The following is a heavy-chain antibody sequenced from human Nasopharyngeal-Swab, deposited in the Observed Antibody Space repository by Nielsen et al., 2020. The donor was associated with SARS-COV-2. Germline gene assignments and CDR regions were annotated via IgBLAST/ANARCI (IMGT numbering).Heavy chain of an antibody. V-gene: IGHV3-7*01. D-gene: IGHD4-17*01. Sequence: IRQPPGKGLEWVANIKQDGSEKYYGDSVKGRITISRDNANNSLYLQMNSLRAEDTAVYYCARDLGSGTVSDYWGQGTLVTVSS. J-gene: IGHJ4*02. CDR3: ARDLGSGTVSDY. CDR2: IKQDGSEK.